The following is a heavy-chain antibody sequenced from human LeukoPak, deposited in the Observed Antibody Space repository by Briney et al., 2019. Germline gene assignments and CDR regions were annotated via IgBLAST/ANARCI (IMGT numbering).Heavy chain of an antibody. Sequence: PGGSLRLSCAASGFTFSSYAMSWVRQAPGKGLEWGSAISGSGGSTYYADSVKGRFTISRDNSKNTLYLQMNSLRAEDTAVYYCAKDTEQWRYNWFDPWGQGTLVTVSS. J-gene: IGHJ5*02. D-gene: IGHD6-19*01. CDR2: ISGSGGST. CDR1: GFTFSSYA. V-gene: IGHV3-23*01. CDR3: AKDTEQWRYNWFDP.